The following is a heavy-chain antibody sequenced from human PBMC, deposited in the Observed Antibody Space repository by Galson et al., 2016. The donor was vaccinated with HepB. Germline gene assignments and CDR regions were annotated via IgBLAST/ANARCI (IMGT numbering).Heavy chain of an antibody. J-gene: IGHJ4*01. CDR3: VKSSNWNHGHFDF. V-gene: IGHV3-9*01. CDR2: INFNSGSR. CDR1: GFTFDDYA. Sequence: SLRLSCAASGFTFDDYAMHWVRQAPGKGLEWVSGINFNSGSRGYADSVKGRFTISRDNTKNSLYLQITRLRAEDTAFYYCVKSSNWNHGHFDFWGHGTLVIVSS. D-gene: IGHD1-14*01.